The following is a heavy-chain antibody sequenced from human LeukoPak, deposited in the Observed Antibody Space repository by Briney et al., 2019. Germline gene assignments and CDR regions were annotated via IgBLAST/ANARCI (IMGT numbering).Heavy chain of an antibody. J-gene: IGHJ6*04. Sequence: GDSLRLSCAASGFTFSNYAMHWVRQAPGKGLEWLTYIRYDGTKQGYADSVKGRFTISRDNSKNTLFLQMNSLRSEDTAVYYCATDHVSFGVGEVDVWGKGTTVTVSS. CDR2: IRYDGTKQ. V-gene: IGHV3-30*02. CDR1: GFTFSNYA. D-gene: IGHD3-3*01. CDR3: ATDHVSFGVGEVDV.